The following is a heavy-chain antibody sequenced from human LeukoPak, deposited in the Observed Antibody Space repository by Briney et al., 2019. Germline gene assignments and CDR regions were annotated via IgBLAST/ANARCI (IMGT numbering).Heavy chain of an antibody. CDR3: ARHPRIPQMYYFDY. CDR1: GGSISSYY. CDR2: IYYSGST. J-gene: IGHJ4*02. Sequence: SETLSLTCTVSGGSISSYYWSWIRQPPGKGLEWIGYIYYSGSTNYNPSLKSRVTISVDTSKNQFSLKLSSVIAADTAVYYCARHPRIPQMYYFDYWGQGTLVTVSS. V-gene: IGHV4-59*08.